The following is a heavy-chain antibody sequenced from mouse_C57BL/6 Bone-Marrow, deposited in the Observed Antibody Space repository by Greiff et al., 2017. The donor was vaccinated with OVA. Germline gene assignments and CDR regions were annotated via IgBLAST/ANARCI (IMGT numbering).Heavy chain of an antibody. CDR2: IDPSDSET. J-gene: IGHJ3*01. V-gene: IGHV1-52*01. CDR1: GYTFTSYW. CDR3: ARGASYDGYYGFAY. D-gene: IGHD2-3*01. Sequence: QVQLQQPGAELVRPGSSVKLSCKASGYTFTSYWMHWVKQRPIQGLEWIGNIDPSDSETHYNQKFKDKATLTVDKSSSTAYMQLSSLTSEDSAVYYCARGASYDGYYGFAYWGQGTLVTVSA.